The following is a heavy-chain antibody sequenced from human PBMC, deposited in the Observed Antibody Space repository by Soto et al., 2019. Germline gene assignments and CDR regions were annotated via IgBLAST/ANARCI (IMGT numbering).Heavy chain of an antibody. D-gene: IGHD6-19*01. CDR1: GFTFSSYG. CDR2: ISYDGSNK. V-gene: IGHV3-30*18. Sequence: PGGSLRLSCAASGFTFSSYGMHWVRQAPGKGLEWVAVISYDGSNKYYADSVKGRFTISRDNSKNTLYLQMNSLRAEDTAVYYCAKDIAVAGTGFDYWGQGTLVTVSS. CDR3: AKDIAVAGTGFDY. J-gene: IGHJ4*02.